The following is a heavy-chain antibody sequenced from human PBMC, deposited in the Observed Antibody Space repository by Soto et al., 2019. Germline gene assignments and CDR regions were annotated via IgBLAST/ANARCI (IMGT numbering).Heavy chain of an antibody. D-gene: IGHD1-26*01. J-gene: IGHJ6*03. CDR1: GYSFNSYW. V-gene: IGHV5-51*01. CDR3: ARWEVMVAPRYYYYPIHL. CDR2: IYPGDSDT. Sequence: GESLKISCKGSGYSFNSYWIGWVRQMPGKGLEGVGVIYPGDSDTRYSPSFQGQVTISADKSISTAYLQWSSLKASDTAMYYWARWEVMVAPRYYYYPIHLWGKRSTDTDSS.